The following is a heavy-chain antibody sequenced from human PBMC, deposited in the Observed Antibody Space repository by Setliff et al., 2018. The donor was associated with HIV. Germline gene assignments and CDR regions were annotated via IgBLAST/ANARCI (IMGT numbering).Heavy chain of an antibody. J-gene: IGHJ5*02. V-gene: IGHV4-59*01. D-gene: IGHD4-17*01. CDR1: GGSISTYF. CDR2: IYYTGST. Sequence: SETLSLTCTVSGGSISTYFWSWVRQTPGRGLEWIGYIYYTGSTSYNPSFRSRVTISVDTSKNQFSLMLDSVTAADTAVYYCARDIWAYGLMGSWGQGTLVTVSS. CDR3: ARDIWAYGLMGS.